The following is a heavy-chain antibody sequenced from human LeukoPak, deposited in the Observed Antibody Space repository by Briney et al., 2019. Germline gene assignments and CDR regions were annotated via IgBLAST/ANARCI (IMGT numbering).Heavy chain of an antibody. J-gene: IGHJ3*02. CDR3: ARAPHYGDYHDAFDI. CDR2: INHSGST. Sequence: PSETLSLTCAVYGGSFSGYYWSWIRQPPGKGLEWIGEINHSGSTNYNPSLKSRVTISVDTSKNQFSLELSSVTAADTAVYYCARAPHYGDYHDAFDIWGQGTMVTVSS. V-gene: IGHV4-34*01. D-gene: IGHD4-17*01. CDR1: GGSFSGYY.